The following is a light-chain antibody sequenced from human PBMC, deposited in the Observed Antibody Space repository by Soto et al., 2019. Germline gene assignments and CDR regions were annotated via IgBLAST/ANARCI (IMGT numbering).Light chain of an antibody. Sequence: QSVLTQPPSSSGPPGQRVTISCSGSRSNIGSNTVNWYQQLPGTAAKLLIYSNKHRPSGVPDRFSGSKSGTSASLAISGLQSEDEADYYCAAWDDSLHSPNWVFGGGTKVTVL. CDR3: AAWDDSLHSPNWV. CDR2: SNK. CDR1: RSNIGSNT. J-gene: IGLJ3*02. V-gene: IGLV1-44*01.